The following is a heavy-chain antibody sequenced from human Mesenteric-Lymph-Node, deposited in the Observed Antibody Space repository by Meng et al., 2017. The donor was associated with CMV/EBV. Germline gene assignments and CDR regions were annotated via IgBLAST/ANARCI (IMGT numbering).Heavy chain of an antibody. V-gene: IGHV1-2*02. CDR3: ARSLRDCSRTSCYVPDYYGLDV. J-gene: IGHJ6*02. CDR2: INPNSGGT. CDR1: GYTFTGYY. D-gene: IGHD2-2*01. Sequence: ASVKVSCKASGYTFTGYYMHWVRQAPGQGLEWMGWINPNSGGTNYAQKFQGRVTMTRDTPISTAYMELSRLRSDDTAVYYCARSLRDCSRTSCYVPDYYGLDVWGQGTTVTVSS.